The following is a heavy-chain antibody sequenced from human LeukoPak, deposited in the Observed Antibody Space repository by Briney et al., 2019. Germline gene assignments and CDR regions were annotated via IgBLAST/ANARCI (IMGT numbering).Heavy chain of an antibody. CDR1: GYTFTGYY. V-gene: IGHV1-2*02. J-gene: IGHJ4*02. CDR3: ARDIEEPGYSSSWYAGDSGQAGRAFDY. CDR2: INPNSGGT. D-gene: IGHD6-13*01. Sequence: GASVKVSCKASGYTFTGYYMHWVRQAPGQGLEWMGWINPNSGGTNYAQKFQGRVTMTRDTSISTAYMELSRLRSDDTAVYYCARDIEEPGYSSSWYAGDSGQAGRAFDYWGQGTLVTVSS.